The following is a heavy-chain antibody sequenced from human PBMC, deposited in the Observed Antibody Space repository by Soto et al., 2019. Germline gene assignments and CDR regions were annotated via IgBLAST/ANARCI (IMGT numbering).Heavy chain of an antibody. CDR1: GGTFNNHA. CDR2: IIPLFDTA. V-gene: IGHV1-69*12. CDR3: ARGPDTYVYNSAMDV. J-gene: IGHJ6*02. Sequence: QVQLVQSGTEMKRPGSSVKISCKASGGTFNNHAISWVRQVPGQGLESMGGIIPLFDTANYAENFEGRVTITADESTRTVYMELSDLTSADTAVYYCARGPDTYVYNSAMDVWGQGTTITVSS. D-gene: IGHD3-16*01.